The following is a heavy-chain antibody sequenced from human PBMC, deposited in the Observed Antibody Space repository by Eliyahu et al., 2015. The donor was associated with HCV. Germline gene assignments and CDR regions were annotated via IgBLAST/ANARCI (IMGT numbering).Heavy chain of an antibody. D-gene: IGHD6-19*01. J-gene: IGHJ4*02. CDR3: AKAPGSSGWSPYDY. Sequence: EVQLLESGGGLVQPGGFLRLSXXASGFTFSSYAMGWXRQAPGKGMGWVSAISGXXGSTYYADSVKGRFTISRDNSKNTLYLQMNSLRAEDTAVYYCAKAPGSSGWSPYDYWGQGTLVTVSS. V-gene: IGHV3-23*01. CDR1: GFTFSSYA. CDR2: ISGXXGST.